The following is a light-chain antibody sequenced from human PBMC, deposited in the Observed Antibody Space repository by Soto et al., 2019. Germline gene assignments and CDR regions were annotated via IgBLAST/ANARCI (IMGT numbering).Light chain of an antibody. J-gene: IGKJ1*01. CDR2: GAS. CDR1: QSVSSS. V-gene: IGKV3-15*01. CDR3: QQLHNWRPWK. Sequence: EVVMTQSADTLYVSPGERATLSCRASQSVSSSLAWYQQKPGQAPRLLIYGASTRATGVRARFSGSGSGTEYTITISSLQSADVAVYYCQQLHNWRPWKFGQGTRVEI.